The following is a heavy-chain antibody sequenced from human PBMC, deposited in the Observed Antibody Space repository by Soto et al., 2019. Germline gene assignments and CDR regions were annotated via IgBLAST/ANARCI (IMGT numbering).Heavy chain of an antibody. J-gene: IGHJ3*02. CDR3: VTAMIYRNNNAFDI. V-gene: IGHV1-18*01. CDR1: GYTFTSYG. D-gene: IGHD1-20*01. Sequence: ASVKVSCKASGYTFTSYGISWVRQAPGQGLEWMGWISAYNGSTSYAQKFQGRVTMTRDTSTSTVYMELSSLRSEDTAVYYCVTAMIYRNNNAFDIWGQGTMVTVSS. CDR2: ISAYNGST.